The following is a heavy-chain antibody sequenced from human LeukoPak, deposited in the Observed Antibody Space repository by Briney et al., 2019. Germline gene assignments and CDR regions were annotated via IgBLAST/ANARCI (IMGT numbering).Heavy chain of an antibody. J-gene: IGHJ4*02. CDR3: ARGRVLGSSSPFDY. Sequence: SETLSLTCAVYGGSFSGYYWSWIRQPPGKGLEWIGEINHSGSTNYNPSLKSRVTISVDTSKNQFSLKLSSVTAADTAVYYCARGRVLGSSSPFDYWGQGTLVTVSS. V-gene: IGHV4-34*01. CDR2: INHSGST. D-gene: IGHD6-6*01. CDR1: GGSFSGYY.